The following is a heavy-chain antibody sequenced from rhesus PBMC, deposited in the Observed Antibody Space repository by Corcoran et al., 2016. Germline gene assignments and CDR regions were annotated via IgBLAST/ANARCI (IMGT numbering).Heavy chain of an antibody. CDR3: ARLAGIAAVDY. CDR1: GYSISSGYY. J-gene: IGHJ4*01. Sequence: QVQLQESGPGLVKPSETLSLTCAVSGYSISSGYYWGWIRQPPGKGLEYIGYISGSSGSTNYNPSRKSRVTIAKDTSKNQFSLKLSSVTAADTAVYYCARLAGIAAVDYWGQGGLVTVSS. V-gene: IGHV4-99*01. D-gene: IGHD6-13*01. CDR2: ISGSSGST.